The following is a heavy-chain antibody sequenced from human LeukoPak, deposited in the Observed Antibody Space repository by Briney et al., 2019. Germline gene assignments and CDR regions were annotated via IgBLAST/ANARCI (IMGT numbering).Heavy chain of an antibody. J-gene: IGHJ4*02. D-gene: IGHD2-8*01. CDR3: ARGRACTNGECRYFDY. V-gene: IGHV1-8*03. CDR1: GYTFTSYD. Sequence: GASVKVSCKASGYTFTSYDINWVRQATGQGLEWMGWMNPNSGNTGSAQKFQGRVTITRNTSISTAYMELSSLRSEDTAVYYCARGRACTNGECRYFDYWGQGTLVTVSS. CDR2: MNPNSGNT.